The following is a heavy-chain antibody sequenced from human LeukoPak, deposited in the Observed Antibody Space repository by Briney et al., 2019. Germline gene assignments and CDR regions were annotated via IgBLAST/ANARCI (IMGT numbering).Heavy chain of an antibody. V-gene: IGHV3-30*18. D-gene: IGHD6-19*01. CDR1: GFTFSSYG. Sequence: GGSLRLSCAASGFTFSSYGMHWVRQAPGKGLEWVAVISYDGSNKYYADSVKGRFTISRDNSKNTLYLQMNSLRAEDTAVYYCAKSTEAYSSGWLDYWGQGTLVTVSS. J-gene: IGHJ4*02. CDR3: AKSTEAYSSGWLDY. CDR2: ISYDGSNK.